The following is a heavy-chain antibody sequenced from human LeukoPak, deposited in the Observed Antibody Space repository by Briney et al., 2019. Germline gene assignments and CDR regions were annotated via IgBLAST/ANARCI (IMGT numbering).Heavy chain of an antibody. J-gene: IGHJ4*02. CDR2: IYYSGST. V-gene: IGHV4-39*01. Sequence: SETLSLTCTVSGGSISSGSYYWGWIRQPPGRGLEWIGSIYYSGSTYYNPSLKSRVTVSVDTSKNQFSLKLSSVTAADTAVYYCASSRIAVAGPVDYWGQGTLVTVSS. CDR3: ASSRIAVAGPVDY. D-gene: IGHD6-19*01. CDR1: GGSISSGSYY.